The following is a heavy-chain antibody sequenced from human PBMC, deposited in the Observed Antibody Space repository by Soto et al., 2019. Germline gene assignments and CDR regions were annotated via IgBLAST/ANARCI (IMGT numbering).Heavy chain of an antibody. CDR3: AKGSFGFDY. Sequence: GGSLRLSCAASGVTFTSYAMTWVRQVPGEGLQWVSSVSKSGDSTYYADSVKGRFTTSRDNSKNTLYLQMNSLRAEDTAIYYCAKGSFGFDYWGQGTLVTVSS. V-gene: IGHV3-23*01. J-gene: IGHJ4*02. D-gene: IGHD3-10*01. CDR2: VSKSGDST. CDR1: GVTFTSYA.